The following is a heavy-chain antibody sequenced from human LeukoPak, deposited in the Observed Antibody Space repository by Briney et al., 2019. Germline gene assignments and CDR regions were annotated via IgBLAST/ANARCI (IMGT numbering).Heavy chain of an antibody. CDR2: ISGSGDNT. Sequence: GGSLRLSCAASGFTFRIYAMNWVRQAPGKGLEWVSGISGSGDNTYYAASVKGRFTISRDNSKNTLYLQMNSLRAEDTAVYYCAKGDDILTGYLSYFDYWGQGTLVTVSS. D-gene: IGHD3-9*01. V-gene: IGHV3-23*01. J-gene: IGHJ4*02. CDR1: GFTFRIYA. CDR3: AKGDDILTGYLSYFDY.